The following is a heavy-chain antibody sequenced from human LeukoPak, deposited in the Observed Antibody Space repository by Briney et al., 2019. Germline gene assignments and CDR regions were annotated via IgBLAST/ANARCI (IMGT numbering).Heavy chain of an antibody. V-gene: IGHV1-69*04. CDR1: GGTFSSYA. D-gene: IGHD6-13*01. J-gene: IGHJ5*02. CDR3: ARERPYVQQLVPDPTPRWFDP. CDR2: IIPILGIA. Sequence: SVKVSCKASGGTFSSYAISWVRQAPGQGLEWMGRIIPILGIANYAQKFQGRVTITADKSTSTAYMELSSLRSEDTAVYYCARERPYVQQLVPDPTPRWFDPWGQGTLVTVSS.